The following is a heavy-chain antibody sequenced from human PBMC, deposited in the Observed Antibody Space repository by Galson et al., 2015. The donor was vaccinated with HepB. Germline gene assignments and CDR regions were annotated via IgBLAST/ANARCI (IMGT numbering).Heavy chain of an antibody. V-gene: IGHV3-30-3*02. D-gene: IGHD3-10*01. CDR1: GFTFSSYA. CDR3: AKTLIGSGSYFWY. CDR2: ISYDGSNK. Sequence: SLRLSCAASGFTFSSYAMHWVRQAPGKGLEWVAVISYDGSNKYYADSVKGRFTISRDNSKNTLYLQMNSLRAEDTAVYYCAKTLIGSGSYFWYWGQGTLVTVSS. J-gene: IGHJ4*02.